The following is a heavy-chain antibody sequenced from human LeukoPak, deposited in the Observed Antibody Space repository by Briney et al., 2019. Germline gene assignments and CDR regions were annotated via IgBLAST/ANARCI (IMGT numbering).Heavy chain of an antibody. CDR2: INSDGSST. CDR3: ARDQGNDDWFDP. D-gene: IGHD1-1*01. Sequence: GGSLRLSCAASGFTVSSNYMSWVRQAPGKGLVWVSRINSDGSSTNYADSVKGRFTISRDNAKNTLYLQMNSLRAEDTAVYYCARDQGNDDWFDPWGQGTLVIVPS. J-gene: IGHJ5*02. V-gene: IGHV3-74*01. CDR1: GFTVSSNY.